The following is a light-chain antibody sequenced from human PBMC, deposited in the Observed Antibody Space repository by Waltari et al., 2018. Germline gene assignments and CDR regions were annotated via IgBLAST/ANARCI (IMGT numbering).Light chain of an antibody. CDR2: VNSDGSH. V-gene: IGLV4-69*01. CDR1: SGHTYYP. Sequence: QLVLTQSPSASASLGASVKLTCTLDSGHTYYPIAWHQQQPEKGPRHLMKVNSDGSHSKGDGIPDRFSGSSSGAERYLTISSLQSEDEADYYCQTWGAGIRVFGGGTKLTVL. CDR3: QTWGAGIRV. J-gene: IGLJ3*02.